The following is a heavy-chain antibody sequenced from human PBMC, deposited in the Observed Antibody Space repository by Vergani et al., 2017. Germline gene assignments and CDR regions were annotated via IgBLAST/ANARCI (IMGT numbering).Heavy chain of an antibody. CDR2: IIPIFGTA. D-gene: IGHD1-26*01. Sequence: QVQLVQSGAEVKKPGSSVKVSCKASVGTFSSYAISWVRQAPGQGLEWMGGIIPIFGTANNAQKFQGRVTITADESTSTAYMELGSVRSEDTAVYYCARHEGVTWDFDYWGQGTLVTVSS. V-gene: IGHV1-69*01. CDR3: ARHEGVTWDFDY. J-gene: IGHJ4*02. CDR1: VGTFSSYA.